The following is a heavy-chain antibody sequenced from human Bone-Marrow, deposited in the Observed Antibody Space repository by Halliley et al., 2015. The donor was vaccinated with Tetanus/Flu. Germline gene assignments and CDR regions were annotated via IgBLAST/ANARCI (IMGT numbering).Heavy chain of an antibody. CDR1: GYTFTSYW. CDR3: ARRIAVANTGHYFDY. J-gene: IGHJ4*02. D-gene: IGHD6-19*01. Sequence: QLVQSGAEVKKPGESLKISCKGSGYTFTSYWIVWVRQMPGRGLEWMGITYPGGSNTRYSPSFQGQVTISADKSIRTAYLQWSSLQAADTAVYYGARRIAVANTGHYFDYWGQGTLVTVSS. V-gene: IGHV5-51*03. CDR2: TYPGGSNT.